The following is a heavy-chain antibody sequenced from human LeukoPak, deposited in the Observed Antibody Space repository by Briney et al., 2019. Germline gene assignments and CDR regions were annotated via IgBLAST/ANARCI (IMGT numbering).Heavy chain of an antibody. CDR3: ARIAAAAVDH. V-gene: IGHV4-31*03. CDR2: IYYSGST. D-gene: IGHD6-13*01. CDR1: GGSISSGGYY. J-gene: IGHJ4*02. Sequence: KSSKTLSLTCTVSGGSISSGGYYWSWIRQHPGQGLEWIGYIYYSGSTYYNPSLKSRVTISVDTSQNQFSLKLTPVTAADTAVYHCARIAAAAVDHWGQGTLVTVSS.